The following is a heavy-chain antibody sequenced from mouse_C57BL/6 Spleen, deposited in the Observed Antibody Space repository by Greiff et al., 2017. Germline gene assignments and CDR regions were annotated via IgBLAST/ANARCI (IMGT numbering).Heavy chain of an antibody. Sequence: VQLQQSGPGLVKPSQSLSLSCSVTGYSITSGYYWYWIRPFPGNILEWMGYISYDGSNNYNPSLKNRVSITRNTSKNQFFLKLNSVTSEDTATYYCAREGFGGFGVWGQGTLVTVSA. CDR3: AREGFGGFGV. V-gene: IGHV3-6*01. CDR2: ISYDGSN. J-gene: IGHJ3*01. CDR1: GYSITSGYY.